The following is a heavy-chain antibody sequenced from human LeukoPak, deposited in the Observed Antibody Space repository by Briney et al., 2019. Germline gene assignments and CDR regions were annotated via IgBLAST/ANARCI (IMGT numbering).Heavy chain of an antibody. V-gene: IGHV3-23*01. CDR2: ISGSGGST. CDR3: AKGHYDFWSGPSNP. CDR1: GFTFSSYA. J-gene: IGHJ5*02. Sequence: GGSLRLSCAASGFTFSSYAMSWVRQAPGKGLEWVSAISGSGGSTYYADSVKGRFTISRDNSKNTLYLQMNSLRAEDTAVYYCAKGHYDFWSGPSNPWGQGTMVTVSS. D-gene: IGHD3-3*01.